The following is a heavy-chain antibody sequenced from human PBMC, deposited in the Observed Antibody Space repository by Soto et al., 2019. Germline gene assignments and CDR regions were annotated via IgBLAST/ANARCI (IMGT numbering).Heavy chain of an antibody. V-gene: IGHV3-23*01. CDR1: GFTFSSYA. CDR3: AKDQSLLRGRMYDPRRFDY. J-gene: IGHJ4*02. CDR2: ISGSGGST. D-gene: IGHD3-22*01. Sequence: EVQLLESGGGLVQPGGSLRLSCAASGFTFSSYAMSWVRQAPGKGLEWVSAISGSGGSTYYADSVKGRFTISRDNSKNTLYLQMNSLRAEDTAVYYCAKDQSLLRGRMYDPRRFDYWGQGTLVTVSS.